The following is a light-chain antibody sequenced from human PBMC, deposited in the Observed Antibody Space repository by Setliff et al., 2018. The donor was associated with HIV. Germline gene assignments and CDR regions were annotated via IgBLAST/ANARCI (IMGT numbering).Light chain of an antibody. CDR3: SSYTDYNTYV. Sequence: QSALAQPASVSGSPGQSITISCTGTSSDIGGYNYVSWYQQHPGKVPKLMIYEVNNRPSGVSNRFSGSKSGKPASLTISGLQAEDEADYYCSSYTDYNTYVFGTGTKVTVL. CDR1: SSDIGGYNY. J-gene: IGLJ1*01. CDR2: EVN. V-gene: IGLV2-14*01.